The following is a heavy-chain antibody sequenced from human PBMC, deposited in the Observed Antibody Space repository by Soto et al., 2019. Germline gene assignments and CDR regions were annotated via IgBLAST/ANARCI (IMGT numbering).Heavy chain of an antibody. CDR2: ISAYNGNT. CDR3: ARDHAPYSTLTSGVFDY. CDR1: GYTFTSYG. Sequence: ASVKVSCKASGYTFTSYGISWVRQAPGQGLEWMGWISAYNGNTNYAQKLQGRVTMTTDTSTSTAYMELRSLRSDDTAVYYCARDHAPYSTLTSGVFDYWGQGTLVTVSS. D-gene: IGHD6-13*01. V-gene: IGHV1-18*01. J-gene: IGHJ4*02.